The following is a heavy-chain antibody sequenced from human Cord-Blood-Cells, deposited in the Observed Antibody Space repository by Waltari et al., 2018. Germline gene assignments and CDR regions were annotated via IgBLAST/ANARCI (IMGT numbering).Heavy chain of an antibody. CDR2: INAGTGNT. CDR1: GYTFTSYA. J-gene: IGHJ4*02. CDR3: ARGEQLVPFVY. D-gene: IGHD6-13*01. V-gene: IGHV1-3*01. Sequence: QVQLVQSGAEVKKPGASVKVSCKASGYTFTSYAMPWVRQAPGQRLEWMVWINAGTGNTKYSPKFQGRVTITRDPSASTAYMELSSLSSQDTAVYYCARGEQLVPFVYWGQGTLVTVSS.